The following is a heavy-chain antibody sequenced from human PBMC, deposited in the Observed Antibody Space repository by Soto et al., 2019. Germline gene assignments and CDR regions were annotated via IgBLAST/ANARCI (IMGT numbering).Heavy chain of an antibody. J-gene: IGHJ4*02. CDR3: ARDQVTGRSGLSFDY. V-gene: IGHV3-23*01. CDR2: ISGSGGST. D-gene: IGHD2-15*01. CDR1: GFTFSSYA. Sequence: GSLRLSCAASGFTFSSYAMSWVRQAPGKGLEWVSAISGSGGSTYYADSVKGRFTISRDNSKNTLYPQMNSLRAEDTAVYYCARDQVTGRSGLSFDYWGQGTLVTVSS.